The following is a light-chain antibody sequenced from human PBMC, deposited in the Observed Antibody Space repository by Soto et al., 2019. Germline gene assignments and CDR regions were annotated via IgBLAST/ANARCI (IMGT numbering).Light chain of an antibody. V-gene: IGKV3-20*01. Sequence: EIVLTQSPGTLSLSPGERATLSCRASQSVSSYYLAWYQQKPGQAPRLLIYAASSRATGIPDRFSGGGSGTDFTLTISRLEPEDFAVYYCQQYGNSPITFGQGTRLEIK. CDR3: QQYGNSPIT. CDR2: AAS. J-gene: IGKJ5*01. CDR1: QSVSSYY.